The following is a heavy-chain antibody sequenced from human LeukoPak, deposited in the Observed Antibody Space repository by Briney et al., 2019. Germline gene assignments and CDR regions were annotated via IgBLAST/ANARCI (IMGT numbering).Heavy chain of an antibody. D-gene: IGHD2-2*01. CDR2: INHSGST. J-gene: IGHJ5*02. CDR3: AQRLVVPTGQLRGDNWFDP. CDR1: GGSFSGYY. Sequence: SETLSLTCAVYGGSFSGYYWSWIRQPPGKGLGWIGEINHSGSTNYNPSLKSRVTISVDTSKNQFSLKLSSVTAADTAVYYCAQRLVVPTGQLRGDNWFDPWGQGTLVTVSS. V-gene: IGHV4-34*01.